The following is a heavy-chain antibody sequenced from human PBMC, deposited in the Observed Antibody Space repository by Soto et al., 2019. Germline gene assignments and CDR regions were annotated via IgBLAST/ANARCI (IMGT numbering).Heavy chain of an antibody. D-gene: IGHD1-26*01. Sequence: PGESLKISCKGSEYRFTTYWIGWVRQMPGKGLEWMGIIYPGDSDTRYSPSFQGQVTISADKSISTAYLQWSSLKASDTAMYYCARLPPSGSSSYGMDVWGQGTTVTVSS. CDR2: IYPGDSDT. CDR1: EYRFTTYW. V-gene: IGHV5-51*01. J-gene: IGHJ6*02. CDR3: ARLPPSGSSSYGMDV.